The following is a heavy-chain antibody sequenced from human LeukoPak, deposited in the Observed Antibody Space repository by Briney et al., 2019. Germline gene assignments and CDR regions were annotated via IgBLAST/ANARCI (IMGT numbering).Heavy chain of an antibody. CDR3: ARGETGTTTPYYYYGMDV. Sequence: ASVKVSCKASGYTFTSYAMNRVRQAPGQGLEWMGWINTNTGNPTYAQGFTGRFVFSLDTSVSTAYLQISSLKAEDTAVYYCARGETGTTTPYYYYGMDVWGQGTTVTVSS. V-gene: IGHV7-4-1*02. CDR1: GYTFTSYA. CDR2: INTNTGNP. J-gene: IGHJ6*02. D-gene: IGHD1-7*01.